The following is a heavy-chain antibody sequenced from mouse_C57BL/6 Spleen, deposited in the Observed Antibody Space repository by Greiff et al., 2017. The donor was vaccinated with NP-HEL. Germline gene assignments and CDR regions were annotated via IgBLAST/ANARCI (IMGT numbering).Heavy chain of an antibody. Sequence: QVQLQQSGPELVKPGASVKISCKASGYAFSSSWMNWVKQRPGKGLEWIGRIYPGDGDTNYIGKFKGKATLTADKSSSTAYMQLSSLTSEDSAVYFCARNYGFDYWGQGTTLTVSS. CDR3: ARNYGFDY. J-gene: IGHJ2*01. D-gene: IGHD1-1*01. V-gene: IGHV1-82*01. CDR2: IYPGDGDT. CDR1: GYAFSSSW.